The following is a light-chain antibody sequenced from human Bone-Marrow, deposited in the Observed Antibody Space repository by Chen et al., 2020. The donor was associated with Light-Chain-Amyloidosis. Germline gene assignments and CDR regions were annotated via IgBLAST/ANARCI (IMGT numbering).Light chain of an antibody. CDR3: SAYDITNTLV. CDR1: SSDVGGDNH. Sequence: QSALTQPASVSGSPGQSITISCTGTSSDVGGDNHVSWYQQHPDKAPKLMIYEVTNRPSWVPYRVCGAKRGNSASLTNSGLQTEDEADCFCSAYDITNTLVCRSETSVTVL. V-gene: IGLV2-14*01. CDR2: EVT. J-gene: IGLJ1*01.